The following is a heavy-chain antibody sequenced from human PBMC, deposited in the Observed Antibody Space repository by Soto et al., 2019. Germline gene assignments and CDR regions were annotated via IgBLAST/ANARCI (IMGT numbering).Heavy chain of an antibody. V-gene: IGHV3-23*01. CDR2: ISGSGVST. J-gene: IGHJ4*02. Sequence: GGSLRLSCAASGFTFSSYAMSWVRQAPGKGLEWVSAISGSGVSTYYADSVKGRFTISRDNSKNTLYLQMNSLRAEDTAVCYCAKSPGMYYYDSSGYYHYDYWGQGTLVTVSS. D-gene: IGHD3-22*01. CDR3: AKSPGMYYYDSSGYYHYDY. CDR1: GFTFSSYA.